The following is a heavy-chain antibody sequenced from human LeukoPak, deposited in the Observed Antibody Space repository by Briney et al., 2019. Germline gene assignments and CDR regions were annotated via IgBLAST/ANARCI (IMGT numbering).Heavy chain of an antibody. V-gene: IGHV4-59*01. Sequence: PSETLSLTCTVSGGSISSYYWSWIRQPPGKGLEWIGYIYYSGSTNYNPSLKSRVTISVDTSKNQFSLKLSSVTAADTAVYYCARTDHLDWFDGWGQGTLVTVYS. CDR1: GGSISSYY. J-gene: IGHJ5*02. CDR2: IYYSGST. CDR3: ARTDHLDWFDG. D-gene: IGHD3-16*01.